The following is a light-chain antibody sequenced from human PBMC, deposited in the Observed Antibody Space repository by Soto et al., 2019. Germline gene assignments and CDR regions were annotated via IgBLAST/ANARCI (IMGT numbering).Light chain of an antibody. CDR2: DVS. J-gene: IGLJ2*01. Sequence: QSALTQPRSVSGSPGQSVTISCTGTGSDVGAYKYVSWYQQNPGKAPKLMIYDVSERPSGVPDRFSGSKSGNMASLTISGLQAEDEADYYCCAYAGSYTLVLGGGTKVTVL. V-gene: IGLV2-11*01. CDR1: GSDVGAYKY. CDR3: CAYAGSYTLV.